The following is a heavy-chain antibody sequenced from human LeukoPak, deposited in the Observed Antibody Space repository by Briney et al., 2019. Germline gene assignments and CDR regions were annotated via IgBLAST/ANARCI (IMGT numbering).Heavy chain of an antibody. D-gene: IGHD6-13*01. J-gene: IGHJ6*03. CDR1: GYIFTGYY. CDR2: INPNSGGT. V-gene: IGHV1-2*02. CDR3: ARDPITAAISNYYYYYMDV. Sequence: ASVKVSCKASGYIFTGYYMHWVRQAPGQGLEWMGWINPNSGGTNYAQKFQGRVTMTRDTSISTAYMELSRLRSDDTAVYYCARDPITAAISNYYYYYMDVWGKGTTVTVSS.